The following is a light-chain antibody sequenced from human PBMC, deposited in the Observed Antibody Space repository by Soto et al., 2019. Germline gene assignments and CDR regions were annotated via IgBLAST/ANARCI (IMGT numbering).Light chain of an antibody. CDR1: QRLTGSY. CDR2: GAS. CDR3: QQYESSPPSYT. Sequence: EIVLTHSPGTLSLSPGERATRSCRTSQRLTGSYLAWYQQKPGEALRLLIYGASSRATGIPDRLSGSGSGKDFKITISRLEPEDFAVYYCQQYESSPPSYTLGQGTKLEMK. V-gene: IGKV3-20*01. J-gene: IGKJ2*01.